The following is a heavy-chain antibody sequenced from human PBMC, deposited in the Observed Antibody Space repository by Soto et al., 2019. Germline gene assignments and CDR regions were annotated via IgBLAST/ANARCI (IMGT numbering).Heavy chain of an antibody. Sequence: SETLSLTCAVYGGSISDYYWSWIRQPPGKGLEWIGEIDHSGATNYNPSLKSRATISVDTSKKQFSLKLSSVTAADTAAYYCAREVYVWGSYRYARDAFDIWGRGTVVTVSS. J-gene: IGHJ3*02. CDR3: AREVYVWGSYRYARDAFDI. CDR1: GGSISDYY. CDR2: IDHSGAT. V-gene: IGHV4-34*01. D-gene: IGHD3-16*02.